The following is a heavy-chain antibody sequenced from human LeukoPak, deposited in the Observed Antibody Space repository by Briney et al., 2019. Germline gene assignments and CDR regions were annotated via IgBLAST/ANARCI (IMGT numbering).Heavy chain of an antibody. CDR2: ISGGGGST. V-gene: IGHV3-23*01. J-gene: IGHJ4*02. CDR1: GFTFTSYS. CDR3: AKVGGSGWASYFDY. D-gene: IGHD6-19*01. Sequence: PGGSLRLSCAASGFTFTSYSMNWVRQAPGKGLEWVSTISGGGGSTYYADSVKGRFTISRDNSKNTLYLQVNSLRAEDTAVYYCAKVGGSGWASYFDYWGQGTLVTVSS.